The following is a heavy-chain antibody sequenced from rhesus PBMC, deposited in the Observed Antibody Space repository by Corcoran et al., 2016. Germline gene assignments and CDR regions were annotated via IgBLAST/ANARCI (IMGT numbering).Heavy chain of an antibody. D-gene: IGHD6-25*01. CDR2: IYGSGSST. CDR1: GGSISSSY. J-gene: IGHJ4*01. V-gene: IGHV4-169*01. CDR3: ARWGAAGGNDY. Sequence: QLQLQESGPGLVKPSETLSVTCAGSGGSISSSYWSWIRQAPGKGLEWIGFIYGSGSSTNYNPSLKSRVTLSVDTSKDQLSLKLTSVTTADTAVYYCARWGAAGGNDYWGQGVLVTVSS.